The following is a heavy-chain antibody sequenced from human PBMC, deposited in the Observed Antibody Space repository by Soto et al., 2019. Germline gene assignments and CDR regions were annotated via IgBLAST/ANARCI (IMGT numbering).Heavy chain of an antibody. J-gene: IGHJ6*03. D-gene: IGHD2-8*01. CDR3: ARGRCTNGVCHTGYYYYYMDD. V-gene: IGHV3-21*04. Sequence: GGSLRLSCAASGFTFSSYSMNWVRQAPGKGLEWVSSISGSSSYIYYADSVKGRFTISRDNAKNSLYLQMNSLRAEDTAVYYCARGRCTNGVCHTGYYYYYMDDWGKGTPVTVSS. CDR1: GFTFSSYS. CDR2: ISGSSSYI.